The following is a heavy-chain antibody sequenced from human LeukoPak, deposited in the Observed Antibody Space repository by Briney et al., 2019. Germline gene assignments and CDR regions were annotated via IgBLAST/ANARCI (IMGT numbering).Heavy chain of an antibody. J-gene: IGHJ4*02. Sequence: GGSLRLSCAVSGFSFSIYWMSWVRQAPGKGLEWVSDIDDTGGTTYYADSVKGRSTISRDNSKNTLYLQVNSLRAEDTAVYYCAKGAGYRSSGWYFDHWGQGTLVTVSS. D-gene: IGHD6-19*01. CDR3: AKGAGYRSSGWYFDH. V-gene: IGHV3-23*01. CDR1: GFSFSIYW. CDR2: IDDTGGTT.